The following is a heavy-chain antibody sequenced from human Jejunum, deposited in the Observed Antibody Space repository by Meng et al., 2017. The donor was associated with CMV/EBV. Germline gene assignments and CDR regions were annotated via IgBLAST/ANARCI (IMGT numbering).Heavy chain of an antibody. J-gene: IGHJ5*02. D-gene: IGHD1-26*01. CDR2: MNPNSGNT. V-gene: IGHV1-8*03. CDR3: ARDLSGTYVGGWFDP. Sequence: SGYTFTNYDINWVRQATGHGLEWMGWMNPNSGNTGYAQKFQGRVTITRNSSISTAYMELSGLRSDDTAIYYCARDLSGTYVGGWFDPWGQGTLVTVSS. CDR1: GYTFTNYD.